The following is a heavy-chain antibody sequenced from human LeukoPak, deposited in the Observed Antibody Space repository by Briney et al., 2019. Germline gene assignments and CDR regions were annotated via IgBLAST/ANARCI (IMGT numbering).Heavy chain of an antibody. Sequence: SETLSLTCTVSGGSISSSSYYWGWIRQPPGKGLEWIGSIYYSGSTYYNPSLKSRVTISVDTSKNQFSLKLSSVTAADTAVYYCARHAVVTDLLSYYYMDVWGKGTTVTVSS. CDR3: ARHAVVTDLLSYYYMDV. V-gene: IGHV4-39*01. J-gene: IGHJ6*03. CDR1: GGSISSSSYY. D-gene: IGHD4-23*01. CDR2: IYYSGST.